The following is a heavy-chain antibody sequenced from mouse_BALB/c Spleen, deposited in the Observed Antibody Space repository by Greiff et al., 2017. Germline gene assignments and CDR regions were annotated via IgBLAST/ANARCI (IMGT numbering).Heavy chain of an antibody. J-gene: IGHJ3*01. Sequence: QVQLQQSGAELVRPGTSVKISCKASGYTFTNYWLGWVKQRPGHGLEWIGYIYPGGGYTNYNEKFKGKATLTADTSSSTAYMQLSSLTSEDSAVYFCARRGARAMAWFAYWGQGTLVTVSA. CDR1: GYTFTNYW. D-gene: IGHD3-1*01. CDR3: ARRGARAMAWFAY. CDR2: IYPGGGYT. V-gene: IGHV1-63*02.